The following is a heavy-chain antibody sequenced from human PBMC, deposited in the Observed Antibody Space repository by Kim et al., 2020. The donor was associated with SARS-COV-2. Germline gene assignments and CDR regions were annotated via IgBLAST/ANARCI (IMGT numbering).Heavy chain of an antibody. Sequence: SETLSLTCTVSGGSISSGDYYWSWIRQPPGKGLEWIGYIYYSGSTYYNPSLKSRVTISVDTSKNQFSLKLSSVTAADTAVYYCARVGVRGVDDAFDIWGQGTMVTVSS. CDR2: IYYSGST. V-gene: IGHV4-30-4*01. CDR3: ARVGVRGVDDAFDI. CDR1: GGSISSGDYY. D-gene: IGHD3-10*01. J-gene: IGHJ3*02.